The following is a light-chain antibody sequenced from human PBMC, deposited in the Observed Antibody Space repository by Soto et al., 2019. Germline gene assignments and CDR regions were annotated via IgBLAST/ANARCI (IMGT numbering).Light chain of an antibody. CDR3: QQFYRYPWT. J-gene: IGKJ1*01. CDR1: QSVDTC. V-gene: IGKV1-5*03. CDR2: KAS. Sequence: DIQMTQSPSTLSASVGDRVTITCRASQSVDTCLAWYQQKPGKAPHLLIYKASSLETGVPSRFSGSGSVTEFTLTISSLQPDFATYYCQQFYRYPWTFGQGTKVEIK.